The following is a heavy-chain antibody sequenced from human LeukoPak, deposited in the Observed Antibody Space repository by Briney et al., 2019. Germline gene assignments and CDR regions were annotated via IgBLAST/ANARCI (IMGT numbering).Heavy chain of an antibody. D-gene: IGHD3-10*01. V-gene: IGHV1-46*01. CDR2: INPTGTTT. Sequence: GASVKVSCKASGYTFINNWMHWVRQAPGQGLEWVGLINPTGTTTLYAQKFQGRLTLTRDMSTSTDYMELRSLKSEDTAVYYCARDNSVGDIAWWFDPWGQGTLVTVSS. J-gene: IGHJ5*02. CDR3: ARDNSVGDIAWWFDP. CDR1: GYTFINNW.